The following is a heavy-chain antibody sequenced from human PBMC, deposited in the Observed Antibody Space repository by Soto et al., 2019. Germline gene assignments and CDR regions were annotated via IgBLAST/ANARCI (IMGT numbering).Heavy chain of an antibody. Sequence: PGGSLRLSCAGSGFTFRSYGMHWVRQAPGMGLEWVALISYDGSDKFYVDSVKGRFTISRDNSKNTLYLQMDGLRAEDTAVYYCAKPSHFYYDSSAYLGFDFWGQGTLVTVSS. CDR2: ISYDGSDK. CDR3: AKPSHFYYDSSAYLGFDF. V-gene: IGHV3-30*18. CDR1: GFTFRSYG. D-gene: IGHD3-22*01. J-gene: IGHJ4*02.